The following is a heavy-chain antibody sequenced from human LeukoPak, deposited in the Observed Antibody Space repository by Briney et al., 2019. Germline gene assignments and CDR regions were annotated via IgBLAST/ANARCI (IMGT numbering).Heavy chain of an antibody. CDR2: ISYNGSAI. J-gene: IGHJ4*02. CDR1: GFTVSSNY. Sequence: GGSLRLSCAASGFTVSSNYMSWIRQAPGKGLEWVSYISYNGSAIYYADSVKGRFTISRDNAKNSLYLQMNSLRAEDTAVYYCARPRRGYSYGFFDFWGQGTLVTVSS. V-gene: IGHV3-11*04. D-gene: IGHD5-18*01. CDR3: ARPRRGYSYGFFDF.